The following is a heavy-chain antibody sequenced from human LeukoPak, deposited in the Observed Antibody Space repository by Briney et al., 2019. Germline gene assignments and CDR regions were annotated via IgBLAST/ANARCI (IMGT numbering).Heavy chain of an antibody. D-gene: IGHD6-19*01. Sequence: RPSETLSLTCTVSGGSISSSNYYWGWIRQPPGKGLEWVSYIDFSGRTISYAASVKGRFTISRDNAKNSLYLQMNSLRAEDTAVYYCARGLGSSGWYYLFDYWGQGALVTVSS. CDR3: ARGLGSSGWYYLFDY. CDR2: IDFSGRTI. CDR1: GGSISSSNYY. J-gene: IGHJ4*02. V-gene: IGHV3-11*04.